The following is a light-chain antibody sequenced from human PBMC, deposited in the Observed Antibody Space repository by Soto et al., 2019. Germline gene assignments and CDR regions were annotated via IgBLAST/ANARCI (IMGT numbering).Light chain of an antibody. CDR3: ISYTSDDVRYV. CDR2: EVS. CDR1: HSDVGIYDF. V-gene: IGLV2-14*01. J-gene: IGLJ1*01. Sequence: QSVLTQPASVSGTPGQSITISCTGSHSDVGIYDFVSWYQHHPGRAPKLIVSEVSHRPSGVSNRFSGSKSGNTASLTISGLQSEDEADYYCISYTSDDVRYVFGTGTKLTVL.